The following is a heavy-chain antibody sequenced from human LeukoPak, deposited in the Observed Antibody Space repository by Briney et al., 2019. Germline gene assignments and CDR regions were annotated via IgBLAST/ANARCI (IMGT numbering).Heavy chain of an antibody. Sequence: GGSLRLSCAASGFTVSSNYMSWVRQAPGKGLEWVSVIYSGGSTYYADSVKGRFTISRDNSKNTLYLQMDSLTPQDTAVYYCAREDKGQIYFNYWGQGTLVTVSS. CDR3: AREDKGQIYFNY. D-gene: IGHD2-15*01. J-gene: IGHJ4*02. CDR2: IYSGGST. V-gene: IGHV3-66*02. CDR1: GFTVSSNY.